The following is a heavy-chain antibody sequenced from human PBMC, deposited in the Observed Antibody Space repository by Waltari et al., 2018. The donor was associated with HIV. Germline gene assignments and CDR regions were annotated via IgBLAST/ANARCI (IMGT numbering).Heavy chain of an antibody. D-gene: IGHD3-10*01. V-gene: IGHV3-7*01. CDR1: GFIFRSFW. Sequence: EVHLVESGGGSVQPGGTLRLSCAASGFIFRSFWMNWVRQAPGGGLEWVAKMSPDGSAILYVDAVKGRFTVSRDNAANSLHLQMDSVTPEDTAIYYCAGWFGDYNYWGQGILVSVSS. CDR3: AGWFGDYNY. CDR2: MSPDGSAI. J-gene: IGHJ4*02.